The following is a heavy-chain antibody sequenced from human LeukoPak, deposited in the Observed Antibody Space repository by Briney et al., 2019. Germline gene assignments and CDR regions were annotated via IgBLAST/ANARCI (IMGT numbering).Heavy chain of an antibody. Sequence: KPSETLSLTCTVSGYSISSGYYWGWIRQPPGKGLEWIGSIYHSGSTYYNPSLKSRVTISVDTSKNQFSLKLSSVTAADTAVYYCARDLYYYNSSGYYWGFDYWGQGTLVTVSS. CDR3: ARDLYYYNSSGYYWGFDY. D-gene: IGHD3-22*01. CDR1: GYSISSGYY. V-gene: IGHV4-38-2*02. CDR2: IYHSGST. J-gene: IGHJ4*02.